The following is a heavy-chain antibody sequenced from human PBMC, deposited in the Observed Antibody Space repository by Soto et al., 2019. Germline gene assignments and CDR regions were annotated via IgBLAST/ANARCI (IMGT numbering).Heavy chain of an antibody. CDR2: IYDSGSS. V-gene: IGHV4-31*03. J-gene: IGHJ6*02. D-gene: IGHD3-10*01. Sequence: LSLTCTVSVGSISSGGYYWSWIRQHPGKGLEWIGYIYDSGSSYYNPSLKSRVTISVDTPKNQFSLKLSSVTAADTAVYYCARVGGSGSVYYGVDVWGQGTTVTVSS. CDR1: VGSISSGGYY. CDR3: ARVGGSGSVYYGVDV.